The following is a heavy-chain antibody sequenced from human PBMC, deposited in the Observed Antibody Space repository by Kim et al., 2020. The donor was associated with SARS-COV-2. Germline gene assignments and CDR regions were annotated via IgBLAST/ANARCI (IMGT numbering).Heavy chain of an antibody. CDR1: GGSFSGYY. J-gene: IGHJ4*02. Sequence: SETLSLTCAVYGGSFSGYYWSWIRQPPGKGLEWIGEINHSGSTNYNPSLKSRVTISVDTSKNQFSLKLSSVTAADTAVYYCARVPFLPGSGWYASTYWGQGTLVTVSS. CDR3: ARVPFLPGSGWYASTY. D-gene: IGHD6-19*01. CDR2: INHSGST. V-gene: IGHV4-34*01.